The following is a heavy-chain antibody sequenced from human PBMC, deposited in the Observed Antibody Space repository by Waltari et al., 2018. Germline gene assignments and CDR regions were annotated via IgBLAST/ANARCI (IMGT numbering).Heavy chain of an antibody. J-gene: IGHJ3*02. CDR1: GYSFTSYW. CDR2: IYPSNSET. D-gene: IGHD1-1*01. CDR3: ARQENGEAFDI. Sequence: EVQLVQSGAEVKKPGESLKISCKGSGYSFTSYWIGWVRQMPGKGLEWMGNIYPSNSETRYSPSFQGQVTISADKSISNAYLQWSSLTASDTARYYCARQENGEAFDIWGQGTMVTVSS. V-gene: IGHV5-51*01.